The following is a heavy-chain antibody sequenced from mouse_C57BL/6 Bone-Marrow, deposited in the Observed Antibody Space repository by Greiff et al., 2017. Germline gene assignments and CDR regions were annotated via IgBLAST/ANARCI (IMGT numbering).Heavy chain of an antibody. V-gene: IGHV1-80*01. D-gene: IGHD3-1*01. Sequence: VQRVESGAELVKPGASVKISCKASGYAFSSYWMNWVKQRPGKGLEWIGQIYPGDGDTNYNGKFKGKATLTADKSSSTAYMQLSSLTSEDSAVFFCARSGARGGGYFGGWGTGTTVTGS. CDR3: ARSGARGGGYFGG. J-gene: IGHJ1*03. CDR1: GYAFSSYW. CDR2: IYPGDGDT.